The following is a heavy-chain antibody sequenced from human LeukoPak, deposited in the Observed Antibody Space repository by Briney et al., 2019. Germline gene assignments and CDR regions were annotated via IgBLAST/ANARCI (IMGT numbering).Heavy chain of an antibody. J-gene: IGHJ3*02. CDR1: GFTFSSYS. CDR3: ARGSVVIAEYDAFDI. V-gene: IGHV3-21*01. D-gene: IGHD2-21*01. Sequence: GGSLRLSCAASGFTFSSYSMNWVRQAPGKGLEWVSSISSSSSYIYYADSVKGRFTISRDNAKNSLYLQMNSLRDEDTAVYYCARGSVVIAEYDAFDIWGQGTMVTVSS. CDR2: ISSSSSYI.